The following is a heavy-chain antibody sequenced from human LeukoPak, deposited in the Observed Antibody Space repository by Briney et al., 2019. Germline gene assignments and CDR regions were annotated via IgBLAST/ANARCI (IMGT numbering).Heavy chain of an antibody. Sequence: SGSGSSTYYADSVKGRFTISRDSSKNTLYLQMNSLRAEDTAVYYCAGQFGYQLLYTEYFQHWGQGTLVTVSS. V-gene: IGHV3-23*01. CDR2: SGSGSST. J-gene: IGHJ1*01. CDR3: AGQFGYQLLYTEYFQH. D-gene: IGHD2-2*02.